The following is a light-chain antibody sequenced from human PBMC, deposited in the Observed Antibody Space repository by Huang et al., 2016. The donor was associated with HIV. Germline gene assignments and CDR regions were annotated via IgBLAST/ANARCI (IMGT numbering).Light chain of an antibody. CDR1: QGIGRY. Sequence: IQLTQSPSSLSASVGDRVTITCRASQGIGRYLVWYQQTPGKAPNILIYAASTLQSGVPSRCSGSGSGTDFTLTISSLQPEDFATYYCQQLKTYPITFGPGTQVDIK. CDR2: AAS. V-gene: IGKV1-9*01. CDR3: QQLKTYPIT. J-gene: IGKJ3*01.